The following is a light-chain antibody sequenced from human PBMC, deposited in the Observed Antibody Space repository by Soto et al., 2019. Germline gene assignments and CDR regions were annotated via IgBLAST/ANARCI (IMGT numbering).Light chain of an antibody. CDR3: CSYAGSSTLL. Sequence: QSALTQPASVSGSPGQSITISCTGTSSDVGIYDLVSWYQQHPGKAPKLMIYEVSQRPSGVSNRFSGSKSGNTATLTVSGLQAEDEADYYCCSYAGSSTLLFGGGTKLTVL. J-gene: IGLJ2*01. CDR2: EVS. CDR1: SSDVGIYDL. V-gene: IGLV2-23*02.